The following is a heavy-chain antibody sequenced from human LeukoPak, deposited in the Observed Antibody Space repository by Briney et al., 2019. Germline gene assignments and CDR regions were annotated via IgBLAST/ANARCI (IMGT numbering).Heavy chain of an antibody. CDR2: ISSSTSTI. CDR1: GFTFSSYS. D-gene: IGHD5-24*01. V-gene: IGHV3-48*02. Sequence: GGSLRLSCAGSGFTFSSYSMNWVRQAPGKGLEWVSYISSSTSTIYYADSVKGRFTISRDNAKNSPYLQMNSLRDEDTAVYYCARVRAGYYLDYWGRGTLVTVSS. CDR3: ARVRAGYYLDY. J-gene: IGHJ4*02.